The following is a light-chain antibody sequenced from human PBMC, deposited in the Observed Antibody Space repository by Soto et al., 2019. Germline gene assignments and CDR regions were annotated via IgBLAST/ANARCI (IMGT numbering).Light chain of an antibody. CDR2: QVN. Sequence: QSALTQPPSASGAPGQSVTISCTGTNTDVGGYKYVSWYQQHPGKAPKLIIYQVNRRPSGVPGRFSGSVSGNTASLTVSGLQAEDEAEYYCASYAGNNIFLFGSGTKVT. J-gene: IGLJ1*01. CDR1: NTDVGGYKY. V-gene: IGLV2-8*01. CDR3: ASYAGNNIFL.